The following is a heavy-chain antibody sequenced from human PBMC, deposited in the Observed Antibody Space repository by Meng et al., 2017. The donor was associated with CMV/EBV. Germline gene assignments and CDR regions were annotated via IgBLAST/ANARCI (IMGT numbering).Heavy chain of an antibody. J-gene: IGHJ5*02. CDR1: GFTFSSYA. D-gene: IGHD6-13*01. CDR2: IYSGGSST. CDR3: AKGGSSWYDP. Sequence: GEPLKISCAASGFTFSSYAMSWVRQAPGKGLEWVSVIYSGGSSTYYADSVKGRFTISRDNSKNTLYLQMNSLRAEDTAVYYCAKGGSSWYDPWGQGTLVTVSS. V-gene: IGHV3-23*03.